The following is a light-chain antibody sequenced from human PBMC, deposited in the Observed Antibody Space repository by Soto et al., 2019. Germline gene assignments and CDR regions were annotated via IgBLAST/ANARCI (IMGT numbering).Light chain of an antibody. CDR2: AAS. V-gene: IGKV3-20*01. Sequence: EIVLTQSPGTLSLSPGERATLSCRASQSVSSSYLAWYQQKPGQAPRLLIDAASSRATGIPDRFSGSGSGTYFPLTISRLEPEDFAVYYCQQYGSSFTFGPGTKVDIK. J-gene: IGKJ3*01. CDR3: QQYGSSFT. CDR1: QSVSSSY.